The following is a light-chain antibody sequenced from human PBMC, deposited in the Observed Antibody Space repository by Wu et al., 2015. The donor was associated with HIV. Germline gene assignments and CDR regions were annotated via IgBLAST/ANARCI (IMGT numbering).Light chain of an antibody. CDR1: QSISSNY. CDR3: QQYGSSPPVT. J-gene: IGKJ2*01. Sequence: EIVLTQSPGTLSLSPGERATLSCRASQSISSNYLAWYQQKPGQAPRLLIYGASSRATGIPDKFSGSGSGTDFILTISRLEPEDFAVYYCQQYGSSPPVTFGQGTKLEXK. V-gene: IGKV3-20*01. CDR2: GAS.